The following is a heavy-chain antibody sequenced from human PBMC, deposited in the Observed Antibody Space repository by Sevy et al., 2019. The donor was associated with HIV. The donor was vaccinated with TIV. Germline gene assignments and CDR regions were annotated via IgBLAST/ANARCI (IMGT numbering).Heavy chain of an antibody. CDR1: GYPFSTYA. CDR2: TSAYNGHT. V-gene: IGHV1-18*01. Sequence: ASVKVSCKASGYPFSTYAISWVRQAPGQGLECMGWTSAYNGHTNYAQSLQDRVTMTTDTSTSTAYMELRSLRSDDTAVYYCARLEASGSGWYGNRMDVWGQGTTVTVSS. D-gene: IGHD6-19*01. CDR3: ARLEASGSGWYGNRMDV. J-gene: IGHJ6*02.